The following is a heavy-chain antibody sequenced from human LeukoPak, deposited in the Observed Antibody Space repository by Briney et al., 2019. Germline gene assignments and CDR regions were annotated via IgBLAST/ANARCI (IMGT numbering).Heavy chain of an antibody. J-gene: IGHJ4*02. Sequence: PSETLSLTCTVSGASISSNYWSWIRQPPGKGLEWIGYMYYSGTTSYNPSLKSRVTISVDTSKNQFSLKLSSVTAADTVVYYCTRGGGYCNSISCYFDFWGQGTLVTVSS. V-gene: IGHV4-59*08. CDR2: MYYSGTT. CDR3: TRGGGYCNSISCYFDF. D-gene: IGHD2-2*01. CDR1: GASISSNY.